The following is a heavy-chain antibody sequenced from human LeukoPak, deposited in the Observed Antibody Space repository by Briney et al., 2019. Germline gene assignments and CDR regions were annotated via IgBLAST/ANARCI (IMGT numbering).Heavy chain of an antibody. CDR3: ARSRDGNNKIKPYYFDN. V-gene: IGHV1-69*01. D-gene: IGHD5-24*01. J-gene: IGHJ4*02. Sequence: SVKVSCEASGGTFSSYAISWVRQAPGQGLEWVGGIIPIFGTANYAQKFQGRVTITADESTSTTYMELSSLRSEDTAAYYCARSRDGNNKIKPYYFDNWGQGTLVTVSS. CDR1: GGTFSSYA. CDR2: IIPIFGTA.